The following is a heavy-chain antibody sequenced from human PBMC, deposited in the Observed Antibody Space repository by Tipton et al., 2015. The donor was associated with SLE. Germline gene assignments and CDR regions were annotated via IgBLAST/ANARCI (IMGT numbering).Heavy chain of an antibody. CDR3: AGEEYYYDSSGRKGAAFDI. V-gene: IGHV4-59*11. CDR2: IYYSGST. D-gene: IGHD3-22*01. CDR1: GGSISSHY. Sequence: TLSLTCTVSGGSISSHYWSWIRQPPGKGLEWIGYIYYSGSTNYNPSLKSRVTISVDTSKNQFSLKLSSVTAADTAVYYCAGEEYYYDSSGRKGAAFDIWGQGTMVTVSS. J-gene: IGHJ3*02.